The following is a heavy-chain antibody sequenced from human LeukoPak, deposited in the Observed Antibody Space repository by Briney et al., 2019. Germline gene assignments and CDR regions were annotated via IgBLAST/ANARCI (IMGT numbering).Heavy chain of an antibody. J-gene: IGHJ6*04. Sequence: SETLSLTCTVSGYSISSSSYYWGWIRQPPGKGLEWIGSIYYSGSTYYNPSLKSRVTISVDTSKNQFSLKLSSVTAADTGVYYCASDRYYDSSGQDVWGKGTTVTISS. V-gene: IGHV4-39*07. D-gene: IGHD3-22*01. CDR3: ASDRYYDSSGQDV. CDR1: GYSISSSSYY. CDR2: IYYSGST.